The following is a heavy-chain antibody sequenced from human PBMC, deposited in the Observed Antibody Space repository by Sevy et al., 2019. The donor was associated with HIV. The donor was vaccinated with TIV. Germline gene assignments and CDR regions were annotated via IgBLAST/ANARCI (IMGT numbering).Heavy chain of an antibody. CDR1: GGSFSGYY. CDR2: INHSRST. V-gene: IGHV4-34*01. J-gene: IGHJ6*02. CDR3: ARGPRRPTYSSSWYNYYYGMDV. Sequence: SETLSLTCAVYGGSFSGYYWSWIRQPPGKGLEWIGEINHSRSTNYNPSLKSRVTISVDTSKNQFSLKLSSVTAADTAVYYCARGPRRPTYSSSWYNYYYGMDVWGQGTTVTVSS. D-gene: IGHD6-13*01.